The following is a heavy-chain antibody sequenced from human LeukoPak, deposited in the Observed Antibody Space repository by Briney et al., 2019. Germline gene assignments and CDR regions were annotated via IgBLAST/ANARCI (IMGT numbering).Heavy chain of an antibody. V-gene: IGHV4-38-2*02. CDR2: IYHGGNT. J-gene: IGHJ4*02. Sequence: PSETLSLTCTVSGYSISSGYYWGWLRQPPGKGLEWIGSIYHGGNTYYNPSLKSRVTISVDTSKNQFSLKLSSVTAADTAVYYCASPIVGATVASDYWGQGTLVTVSS. D-gene: IGHD1-26*01. CDR1: GYSISSGYY. CDR3: ASPIVGATVASDY.